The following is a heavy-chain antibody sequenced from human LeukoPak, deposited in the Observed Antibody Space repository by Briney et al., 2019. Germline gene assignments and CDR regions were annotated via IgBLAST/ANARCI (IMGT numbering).Heavy chain of an antibody. D-gene: IGHD2-21*02. CDR2: INTNTGNP. J-gene: IGHJ5*02. V-gene: IGHV7-4-1*02. Sequence: ASVKVSCKASGYTFTSYAMNWVRQAPGQGLEWMGWINTNTGNPTYAQGFTGRFVFSLDTSVSTAYLQINSLKAEDTAVYYCARDTKDVVVVTATNWFDPWGQGTLVTVSS. CDR1: GYTFTSYA. CDR3: ARDTKDVVVVTATNWFDP.